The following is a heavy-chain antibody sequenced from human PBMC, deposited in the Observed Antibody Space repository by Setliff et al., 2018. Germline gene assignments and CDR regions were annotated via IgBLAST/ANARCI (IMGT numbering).Heavy chain of an antibody. CDR1: GGSFSGYY. J-gene: IGHJ4*02. CDR3: ARTLYDYDILTGPGYYFDY. V-gene: IGHV4-34*01. D-gene: IGHD3-9*01. CDR2: INHSGST. Sequence: TSETLSLTCAVYGGSFSGYYWSWIRQPPGKGLEWIGEINHSGSTYYNPSLKSRVTISVDTSKNQFSLKLSSVTAADTAVYYCARTLYDYDILTGPGYYFDYWGQGTLVTVSS.